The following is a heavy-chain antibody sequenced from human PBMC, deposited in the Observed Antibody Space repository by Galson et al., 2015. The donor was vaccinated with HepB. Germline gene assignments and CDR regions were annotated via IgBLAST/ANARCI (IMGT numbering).Heavy chain of an antibody. CDR1: GYTFAAYH. V-gene: IGHV1-2*02. CDR2: INPNSGGT. J-gene: IGHJ6*02. CDR3: ARDDWCSSSSCFGLGYYYGLDV. D-gene: IGHD2-2*01. Sequence: SVKVSCKASGYTFAAYHIHWVRQAPGQGLEWVGWINPNSGGTNYAQKFQGRVTMTRDTAISTVYMELRRLRSDDSAVYFCARDDWCSSSSCFGLGYYYGLDVWGQGATVTVSS.